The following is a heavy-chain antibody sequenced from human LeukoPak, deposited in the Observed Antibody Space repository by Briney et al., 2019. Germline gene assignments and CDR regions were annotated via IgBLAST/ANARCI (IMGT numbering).Heavy chain of an antibody. D-gene: IGHD2-2*01. Sequence: SETLSLTCAVYGGSFSGYYWSWIRQPPGKGLEWLGEINHSGSTNYNPSLKSRVTISVDTSKNQFSLKLSSVTAADRAVYYCARGGIVVVPAAPASSWFDPWGQGTLVTVSS. CDR3: ARGGIVVVPAAPASSWFDP. CDR1: GGSFSGYY. V-gene: IGHV4-34*01. CDR2: INHSGST. J-gene: IGHJ5*02.